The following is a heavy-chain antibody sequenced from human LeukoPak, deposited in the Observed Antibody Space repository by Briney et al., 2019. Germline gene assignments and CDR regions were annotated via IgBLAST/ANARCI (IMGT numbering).Heavy chain of an antibody. Sequence: GGSLRLSCAASGFTFSTSEMNWVRQAPGKGLAWISYISSRGRTIFYADSVKGRFIISRDNAKNSLYLQMNSLRAEDTAVYYCARDSGGHNYALDGFDIWGQGTMVTVSS. CDR2: ISSRGRTI. D-gene: IGHD5-24*01. CDR1: GFTFSTSE. CDR3: ARDSGGHNYALDGFDI. V-gene: IGHV3-48*03. J-gene: IGHJ3*02.